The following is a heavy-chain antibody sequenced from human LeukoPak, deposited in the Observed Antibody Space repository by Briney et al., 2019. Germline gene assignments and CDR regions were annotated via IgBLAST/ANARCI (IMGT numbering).Heavy chain of an antibody. D-gene: IGHD1-26*01. V-gene: IGHV1-2*02. CDR3: ARDGNFDY. CDR2: ISPNSGGT. Sequence: ASVKVSCKTSGYTFTGYYIHWVQQAPGQGLEWMGWISPNSGGTNYAQKFQGRVTMTRDTSISTTYMELSRLRSDDTAVYFCARDGNFDYWGQGTLVTVSS. CDR1: GYTFTGYY. J-gene: IGHJ4*02.